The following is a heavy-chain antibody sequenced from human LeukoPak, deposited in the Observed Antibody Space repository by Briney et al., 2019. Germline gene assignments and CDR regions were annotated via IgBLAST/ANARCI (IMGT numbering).Heavy chain of an antibody. D-gene: IGHD3-22*01. CDR3: ASDYYDSSGYYYRYAPFDY. Sequence: EASVKVSCKASGYTFTGYYMHWVRQAPGQGLEWMGWINPNSGGTNYAQKFQGRVTMTRDTSISTAYMELSRLRSDDTAVYYCASDYYDSSGYYYRYAPFDYWGQGTLVTVSS. J-gene: IGHJ4*02. CDR2: INPNSGGT. CDR1: GYTFTGYY. V-gene: IGHV1-2*02.